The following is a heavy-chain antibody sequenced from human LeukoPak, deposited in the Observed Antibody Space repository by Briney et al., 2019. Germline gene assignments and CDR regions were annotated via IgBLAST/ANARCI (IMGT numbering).Heavy chain of an antibody. D-gene: IGHD3-22*01. V-gene: IGHV1-69*13. CDR3: ARAMIDQGWFDP. Sequence: SVKVSCKASGGTFSSYAISWVRPAPGQGLEWMGGIIPIFGTANYAQKFQGRVTITADESTSTAYMELSSLRSEDPAVYCCARAMIDQGWFDPWXQGPLVTVSS. CDR2: IIPIFGTA. J-gene: IGHJ5*02. CDR1: GGTFSSYA.